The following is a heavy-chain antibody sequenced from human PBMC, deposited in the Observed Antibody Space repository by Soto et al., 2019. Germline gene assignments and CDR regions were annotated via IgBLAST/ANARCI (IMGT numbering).Heavy chain of an antibody. Sequence: GGSLRLSCAASGFTFSSAWTSWVRQAPGKGLEWVGRIKSKTDGGTTDYAAPVKGRFTISRDDSKNTLYLQMNSLETEDTAVYYCTTDPHCSGGSCYLMPWFDPWGQGILVTISS. CDR2: IKSKTDGGTT. CDR1: GFTFSSAW. CDR3: TTDPHCSGGSCYLMPWFDP. D-gene: IGHD2-15*01. J-gene: IGHJ5*02. V-gene: IGHV3-15*01.